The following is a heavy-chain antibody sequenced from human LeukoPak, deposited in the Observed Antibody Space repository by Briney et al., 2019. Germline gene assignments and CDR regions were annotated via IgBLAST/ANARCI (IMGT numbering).Heavy chain of an antibody. D-gene: IGHD1-26*01. J-gene: IGHJ4*02. CDR1: GGSISSGSYY. V-gene: IGHV4-61*02. CDR2: FYTSRST. Sequence: SETLSLTCTVSGGSISSGSYYWTRIPQPAGKGLECIGRFYTSRSTNYNPSLKSRVTISVNTSRNQFSLKLSSVTAADTAVYYCATVWEHGDYWGQGTLVTVSS. CDR3: ATVWEHGDY.